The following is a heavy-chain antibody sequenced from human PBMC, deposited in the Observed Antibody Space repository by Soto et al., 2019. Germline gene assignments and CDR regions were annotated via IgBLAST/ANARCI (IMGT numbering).Heavy chain of an antibody. CDR2: IYYSGST. V-gene: IGHV4-59*01. J-gene: IGHJ5*02. D-gene: IGHD6-13*01. CDR3: AREVSLGEYSSRWPNCFDL. Sequence: SETLSLTCTVSGGSISSYYWSWIRQPPGKGLEWIGYIYYSGSTNYNPSLKSRGTISVDTSKNQFSLKLSSVTAADTAVDSCAREVSLGEYSSRWPNCFDLWGQGTLVTVSS. CDR1: GGSISSYY.